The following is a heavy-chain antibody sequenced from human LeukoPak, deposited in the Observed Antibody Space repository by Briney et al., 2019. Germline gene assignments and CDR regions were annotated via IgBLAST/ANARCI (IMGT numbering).Heavy chain of an antibody. CDR3: ARVKNLRYFDWYGFDP. V-gene: IGHV1-69*05. D-gene: IGHD3-9*01. Sequence: ASVKVSCKASGGTFSSYAISWVRQAPGQGLEWMGGIIPIFGTANYAQKFQGRVTITTDESTSTAYMELSSLRSEDTAVYYCARVKNLRYFDWYGFDPWGQGTLVTVSS. CDR2: IIPIFGTA. CDR1: GGTFSSYA. J-gene: IGHJ5*02.